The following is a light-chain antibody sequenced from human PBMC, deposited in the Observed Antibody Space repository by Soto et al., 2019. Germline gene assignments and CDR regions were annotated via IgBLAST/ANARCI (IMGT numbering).Light chain of an antibody. Sequence: ETVMTQSPATLSVSPGEIATLSCRASQSVSSKLAWYQQKPGQAPRLLVYDASTRATGVPARFSGSGSGTDFTLTISSLEPEDFAVYHCQQYNDWPRTFGQGTKVDIK. V-gene: IGKV3-15*01. CDR3: QQYNDWPRT. J-gene: IGKJ1*01. CDR1: QSVSSK. CDR2: DAS.